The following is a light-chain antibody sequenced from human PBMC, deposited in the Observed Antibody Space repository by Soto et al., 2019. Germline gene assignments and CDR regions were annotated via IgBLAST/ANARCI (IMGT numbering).Light chain of an antibody. CDR2: DAS. Sequence: EIVLPQSPATLSLSPGERATLSCRTSQSLNGYLAWYQQKPGQAPRLLIYDASNRATGIPARFSGSGSGTDFTLTISSLEPEDFAVYYCQQRSSWPTWTFGQGTKVDIK. CDR1: QSLNGY. V-gene: IGKV3-11*01. CDR3: QQRSSWPTWT. J-gene: IGKJ1*01.